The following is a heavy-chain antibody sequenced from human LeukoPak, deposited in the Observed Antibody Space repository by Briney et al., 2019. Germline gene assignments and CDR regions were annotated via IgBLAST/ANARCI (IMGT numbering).Heavy chain of an antibody. Sequence: SETLSLTCAVYGGSFSGYYWSWIRQPPGKGLEWIGEINHSGSTNYNPSLKSRVTISVDTSKNQFSLKLSSVTAADTAVYYCARLKYYSGSGNYWGQGTLVTVSS. D-gene: IGHD3-10*01. CDR1: GGSFSGYY. CDR2: INHSGST. CDR3: ARLKYYSGSGNY. J-gene: IGHJ4*02. V-gene: IGHV4-34*01.